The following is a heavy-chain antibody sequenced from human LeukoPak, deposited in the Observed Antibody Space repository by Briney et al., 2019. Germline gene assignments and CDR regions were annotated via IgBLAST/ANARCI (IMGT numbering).Heavy chain of an antibody. CDR2: IYYSGST. V-gene: IGHV4-39*01. CDR3: ARHVISSIAARPEY. Sequence: PSETLSLTCTVSGGSISSSSYYWGWIRQPPGKGLEWVGSIYYSGSTYYNPSLKSRVTISVDTSKNQFSLKLSSVTAADTAVYYCARHVISSIAARPEYWGQGTLVTVSS. CDR1: GGSISSSSYY. J-gene: IGHJ4*02. D-gene: IGHD6-6*01.